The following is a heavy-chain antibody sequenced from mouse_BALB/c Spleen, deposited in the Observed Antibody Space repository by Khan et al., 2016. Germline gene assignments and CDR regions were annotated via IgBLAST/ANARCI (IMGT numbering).Heavy chain of an antibody. V-gene: IGHV3-2*02. CDR1: GYSITSDYA. CDR2: ISYSGST. J-gene: IGHJ2*01. Sequence: EVQLQESGPGLVKPSQSLSLTCTVTGYSITSDYAWNWIRQFPGNKLEWMGYISYSGSTSYNPSLKSRISITRDTSKNQFFLQLNSVTTEDTATYYCASLNWDVDYWGQGTTLTVSS. D-gene: IGHD4-1*02. CDR3: ASLNWDVDY.